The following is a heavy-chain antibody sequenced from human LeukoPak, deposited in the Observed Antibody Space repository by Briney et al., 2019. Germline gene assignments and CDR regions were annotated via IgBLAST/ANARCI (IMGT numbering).Heavy chain of an antibody. CDR3: AKDRGDLDAFDI. CDR1: GFTFSSYA. CDR2: ISGSGGST. Sequence: GGSLRLSCAASGFTFSSYAMSWVRQAPGKGLEWVSAISGSGGSTYYADSVKGRFTISRDSSKNTLYLQMNSLRAEDTAVYYCAKDRGDLDAFDIWGQGTMVTVSS. J-gene: IGHJ3*02. V-gene: IGHV3-23*01. D-gene: IGHD3-10*01.